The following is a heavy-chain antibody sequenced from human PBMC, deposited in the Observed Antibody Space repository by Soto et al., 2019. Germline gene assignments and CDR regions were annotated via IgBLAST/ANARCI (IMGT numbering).Heavy chain of an antibody. J-gene: IGHJ4*02. D-gene: IGHD3-16*01. CDR2: IYYSGST. CDR3: ARMPGITFGGVTLYYFDY. CDR1: GGSISSGDYY. Sequence: SSESLSLTCTVSGGSISSGDYYWSWIRQPPGQGLEWIGYIYYSGSTYYNPSLKSRVTISVDTSKNQFSLKLSSVTAADTAVYYCARMPGITFGGVTLYYFDYRGQGTLVTVPS. V-gene: IGHV4-30-4*01.